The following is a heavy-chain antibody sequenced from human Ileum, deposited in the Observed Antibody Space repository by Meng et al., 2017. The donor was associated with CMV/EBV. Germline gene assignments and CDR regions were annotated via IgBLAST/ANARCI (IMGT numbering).Heavy chain of an antibody. CDR1: GFTFSSNW. CDR2: INSDASGT. CDR3: ARAKLTTRNALDV. Sequence: ETLSLTCAASGFTFSSNWMHWVRQAPGKGLVWVSRINSDASGTHYADSVKGRFTISRDNAKNTLYLQMNSLRVEDTAVYYCARAKLTTRNALDVWGQGTTVTVSS. D-gene: IGHD4-11*01. V-gene: IGHV3-74*01. J-gene: IGHJ6*02.